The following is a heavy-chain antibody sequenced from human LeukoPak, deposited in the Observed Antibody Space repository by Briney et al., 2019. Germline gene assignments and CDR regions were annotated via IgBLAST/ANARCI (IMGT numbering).Heavy chain of an antibody. V-gene: IGHV3-30*04. CDR2: ISYDGSNK. CDR3: AKDHVVAATIQYYYYMDV. CDR1: GFTFSGSA. Sequence: SGGSLRLSCAASGFTFSGSAMHWVRQAPGKGLEWVAVISYDGSNKYYADSVKGRFTISRDNSKNTLYLQMNSLRAEDTAVYYCAKDHVVAATIQYYYYMDVWGKGTTVTVSS. D-gene: IGHD2-15*01. J-gene: IGHJ6*03.